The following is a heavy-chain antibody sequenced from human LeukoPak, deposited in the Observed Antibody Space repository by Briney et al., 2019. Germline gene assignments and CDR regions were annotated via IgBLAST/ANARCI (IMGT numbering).Heavy chain of an antibody. CDR2: IRRKAYGGTT. J-gene: IGHJ4*02. Sequence: PGGSLRLSCTASGFTFGDYAMSWVRQAPGKGLEWVGFIRRKAYGGTTEYAASVKGRFTISRDDSKSIAYLEMNSLKTEDTAVYXXXXXXXXXXXXXXXXXXWGQGTLVTVSS. V-gene: IGHV3-49*04. CDR1: GFTFGDYA. CDR3: XXXXXXXXXXXXXXXX.